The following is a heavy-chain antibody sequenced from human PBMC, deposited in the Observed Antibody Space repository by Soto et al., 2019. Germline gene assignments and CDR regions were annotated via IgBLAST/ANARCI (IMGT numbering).Heavy chain of an antibody. J-gene: IGHJ6*04. CDR2: IYYIGST. CDR3: ARPRGSGIYYGMDV. D-gene: IGHD6-25*01. V-gene: IGHV4-39*01. CDR1: VCSIISISYY. Sequence: SETLSLTCTFSVCSIISISYYWCLIRQPLGKWLEWIGSIYYIGSTYYNPSLKSRVTISVDTSKNQFYLKLSSVTSADTAVYYCARPRGSGIYYGMDVWGKGHTVTVSS.